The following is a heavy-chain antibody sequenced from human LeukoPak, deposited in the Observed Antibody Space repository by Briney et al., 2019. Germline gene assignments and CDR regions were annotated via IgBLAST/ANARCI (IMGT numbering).Heavy chain of an antibody. CDR2: ISGSSSTI. D-gene: IGHD2-2*01. CDR3: ARADSTLSARRVNWFDP. CDR1: GFTFSIYS. V-gene: IGHV3-48*04. Sequence: LTGGSLRLSCAASGFTFSIYSMNWVRQAPRKGLEWVSYISGSSSTIYYADSVKGRFTISRDNADNSLYLQMNSLRAEDTAVYYCARADSTLSARRVNWFDPWGQGTLVTVSS. J-gene: IGHJ5*02.